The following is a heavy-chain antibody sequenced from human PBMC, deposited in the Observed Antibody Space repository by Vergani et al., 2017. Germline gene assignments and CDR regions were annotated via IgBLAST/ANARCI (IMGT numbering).Heavy chain of an antibody. D-gene: IGHD6-19*01. CDR2: IKQDGSEK. V-gene: IGHV3-7*01. CDR3: ARDQSSGWPYYYYYSGMDV. J-gene: IGHJ6*02. Sequence: EVQLVESGGGLVQPGGSLRLSCAASGFTFSSYWMSWVRQAPGKGLEWVANIKQDGSEKYYVDSVKGRFTISRDNAKNSLYLQMNSLRAEDTTVYYCARDQSSGWPYYYYYSGMDVWGQGTTVTVSS. CDR1: GFTFSSYW.